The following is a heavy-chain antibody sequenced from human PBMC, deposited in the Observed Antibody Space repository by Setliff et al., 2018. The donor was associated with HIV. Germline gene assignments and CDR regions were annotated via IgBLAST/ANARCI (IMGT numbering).Heavy chain of an antibody. CDR1: DGSVSSSSYH. CDR2: IYAGGST. J-gene: IGHJ5*02. CDR3: ARGGRSLAAQTWFDP. V-gene: IGHV4-39*07. D-gene: IGHD6-6*01. Sequence: SETLSLTCTVSDGSVSSSSYHWAWIRQSPGKGLEWIGSIYAGGSTYYQPSLKSRVTISLDTSKNQFSLKLSSVTAADTAVYYCARGGRSLAAQTWFDPWGQGTLVTVSS.